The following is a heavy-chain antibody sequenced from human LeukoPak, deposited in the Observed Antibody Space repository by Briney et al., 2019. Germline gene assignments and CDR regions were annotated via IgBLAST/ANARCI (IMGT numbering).Heavy chain of an antibody. D-gene: IGHD4-23*01. J-gene: IGHJ4*02. V-gene: IGHV1-2*02. CDR2: FNPNSGGT. CDR1: GGTFSSYA. CDR3: AREDYGGNGALDY. Sequence: ASVKVSCKASGGTFSSYAISWVRQAPGQGLEWMVWFNPNSGGTNYAQKFQGRVTMTRDTSISTAYMELSRLRSDDTAVYYCAREDYGGNGALDYWGQGTLVTVSS.